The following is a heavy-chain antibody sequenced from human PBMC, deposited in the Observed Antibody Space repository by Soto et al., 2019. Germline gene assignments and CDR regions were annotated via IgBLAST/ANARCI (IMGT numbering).Heavy chain of an antibody. CDR1: GFTFSSYS. J-gene: IGHJ4*02. CDR3: ARETGYSSGVRQDY. V-gene: IGHV3-48*01. D-gene: IGHD6-19*01. Sequence: PGGSLRLSCAASGFTFSSYSMNWVRQAPGKGLEKVSYISSSSSTIYYADSVKGRFTISRDNAKNSLYLQMNSLRVEDTVVFYCARETGYSSGVRQDYWGQGTRVTVSS. CDR2: ISSSSSTI.